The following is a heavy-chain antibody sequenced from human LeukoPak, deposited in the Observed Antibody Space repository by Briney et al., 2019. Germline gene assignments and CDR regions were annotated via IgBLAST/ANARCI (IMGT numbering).Heavy chain of an antibody. D-gene: IGHD3-10*01. CDR1: GYSFSKHW. V-gene: IGHV5-51*01. J-gene: IGHJ4*02. Sequence: GESLKISCKGSGYSFSKHWIGWVRQMPGKGLEWMGIIYPGDSDARYSPSFEGQVTISADKSLNTVFLHWSSLKASDTAMYYCALLRGFGESYFDYWGQGTLVTVSS. CDR2: IYPGDSDA. CDR3: ALLRGFGESYFDY.